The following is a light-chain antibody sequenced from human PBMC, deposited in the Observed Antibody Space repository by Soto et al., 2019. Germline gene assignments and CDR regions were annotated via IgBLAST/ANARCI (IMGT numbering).Light chain of an antibody. CDR2: DVS. V-gene: IGLV2-14*01. CDR3: RSYTSSSSYV. Sequence: QSALTQPASVSGSPGQSITISCTGTSSDVGGYNYVSWYQQHPGKAPKLMIYDVSNRPSGVSNRFSGSRSGNTASLTISGLQAEDEADYYCRSYTSSSSYVFGTGNEVTGL. J-gene: IGLJ1*01. CDR1: SSDVGGYNY.